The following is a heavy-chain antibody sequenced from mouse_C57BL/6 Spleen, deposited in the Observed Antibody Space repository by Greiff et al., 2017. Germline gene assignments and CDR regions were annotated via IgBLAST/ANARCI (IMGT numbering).Heavy chain of an antibody. V-gene: IGHV1-54*01. CDR2: INPGSGGT. D-gene: IGHD1-1*01. CDR3: ARSEDYYYGSRRYFDY. CDR1: GYAFTNYL. Sequence: QVQLQQSGAELVRPGTSVKVSCKASGYAFTNYLIEWVKQRPGQGLEWIGVINPGSGGTNYNEKFKGKATLTADKSSSTAYMQLSSLTSEDSAVYFCARSEDYYYGSRRYFDYWGQGTTLTVSS. J-gene: IGHJ2*01.